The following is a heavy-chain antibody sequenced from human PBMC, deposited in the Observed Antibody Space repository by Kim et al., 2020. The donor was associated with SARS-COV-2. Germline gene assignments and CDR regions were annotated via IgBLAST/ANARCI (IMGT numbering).Heavy chain of an antibody. Sequence: ASVKVSCKASGYTFTSYAMHWVRQAPGQRLEWMGWINAGNGNTKYSQKFQGRVTITRDTYASTAYMELSSLRSEDTAVYYCAREVGGYSYGYFDYWGQGTLVTVSS. CDR3: AREVGGYSYGYFDY. V-gene: IGHV1-3*01. CDR1: GYTFTSYA. D-gene: IGHD5-18*01. CDR2: INAGNGNT. J-gene: IGHJ4*02.